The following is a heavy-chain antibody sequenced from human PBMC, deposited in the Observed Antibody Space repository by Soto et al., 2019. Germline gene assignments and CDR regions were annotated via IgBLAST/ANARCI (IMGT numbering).Heavy chain of an antibody. CDR3: ARDGGQPADPFDY. V-gene: IGHV3-21*01. Sequence: GGSLRLSCAASGFTFSSYSMNWVRQAPGKGLEWVSSISSSSSYIYYADSVKGRFTISRDNAKNSLYLQMNSLRAEDTAVYYCARDGGQPADPFDYWGQGTLVTVSS. D-gene: IGHD2-2*01. CDR1: GFTFSSYS. J-gene: IGHJ4*02. CDR2: ISSSSSYI.